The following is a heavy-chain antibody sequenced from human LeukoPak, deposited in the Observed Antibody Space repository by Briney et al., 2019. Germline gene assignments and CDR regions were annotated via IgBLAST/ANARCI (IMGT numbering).Heavy chain of an antibody. CDR3: ARGSDIVVVPAAIRSSMAFDI. D-gene: IGHD2-2*02. CDR2: VNPNSGNT. J-gene: IGHJ3*02. Sequence: ASVKVSCKASGYTFTSYDINWVRQATGQELEWMGWVNPNSGNTGYAQKFQGRVTMTRNTSISTAYMELSSLRSEDTAVYYCARGSDIVVVPAAIRSSMAFDIWGQGTMVTVSS. V-gene: IGHV1-8*01. CDR1: GYTFTSYD.